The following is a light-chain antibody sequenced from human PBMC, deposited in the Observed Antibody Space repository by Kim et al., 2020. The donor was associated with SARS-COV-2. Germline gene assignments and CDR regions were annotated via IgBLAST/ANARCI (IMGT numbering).Light chain of an antibody. Sequence: KTVTISCTRSSGSIASNYVQWYQQRPGSSPTTVIYEDNHRPSGVPDRFSGSINSSSNSASLTISGLKTEDEADYYCQSYDSSVNWVFGGGTQLTVL. J-gene: IGLJ3*02. CDR3: QSYDSSVNWV. V-gene: IGLV6-57*01. CDR2: EDN. CDR1: SGSIASNY.